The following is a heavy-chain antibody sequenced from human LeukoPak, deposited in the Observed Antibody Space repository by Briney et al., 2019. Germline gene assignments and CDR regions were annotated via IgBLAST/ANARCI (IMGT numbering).Heavy chain of an antibody. V-gene: IGHV1-2*02. D-gene: IGHD4-11*01. CDR2: INPNIGGT. CDR3: ARYSTVKSHGSYYYGMDV. Sequence: ASVKVSCKASGYTFTGYYMHWVRQAPGQGLEWMGWINPNIGGTNYAQKFQGRVTMTRDTSISTAYMELSRLRSDDTAVYYCARYSTVKSHGSYYYGMDVWGQGTTVTVSS. CDR1: GYTFTGYY. J-gene: IGHJ6*02.